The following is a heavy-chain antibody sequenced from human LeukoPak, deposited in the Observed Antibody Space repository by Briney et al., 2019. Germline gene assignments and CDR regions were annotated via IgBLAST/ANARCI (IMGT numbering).Heavy chain of an antibody. CDR2: IKSKTDGGTT. J-gene: IGHJ4*02. D-gene: IGHD2-15*01. Sequence: GGSLRLSCAASGFTFSGFQMNWVRQAPGKGLEWVGRIKSKTDGGTTDYAAPVKGRFTISRDDSKTTLYLQMNSLKTEDTAVYYCTTRYCSGGRCDYWGQGTLVTVSS. CDR1: GFTFSGFQ. V-gene: IGHV3-15*01. CDR3: TTRYCSGGRCDY.